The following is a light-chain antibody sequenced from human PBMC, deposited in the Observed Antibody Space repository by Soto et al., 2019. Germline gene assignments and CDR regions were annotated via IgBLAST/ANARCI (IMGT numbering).Light chain of an antibody. J-gene: IGKJ2*02. V-gene: IGKV1-39*01. Sequence: DIQMTQSPSSLSASVGDRVTITCRASQIISTYLNLYQQIPGQAPKLLIYAPSTLQSGVPSRFSGGGSGTDFTLTISSLQPEDFATYFCQQGYSNPRTFGQGTKLEIK. CDR3: QQGYSNPRT. CDR1: QIISTY. CDR2: APS.